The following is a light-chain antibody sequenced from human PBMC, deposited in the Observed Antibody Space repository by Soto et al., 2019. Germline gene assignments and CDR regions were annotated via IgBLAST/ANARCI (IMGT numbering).Light chain of an antibody. CDR2: AAS. Sequence: EIQMTQSPPSLSASPGDTITITCRTSQSIRSYLNWYQEKSGTAPRLLIYAASTLQDGVPSRFTGSGSGTDFTLTISSPRPDDVATYFCQQTFRSPYTFGQGTKLEI. J-gene: IGKJ2*01. CDR1: QSIRSY. CDR3: QQTFRSPYT. V-gene: IGKV1-39*01.